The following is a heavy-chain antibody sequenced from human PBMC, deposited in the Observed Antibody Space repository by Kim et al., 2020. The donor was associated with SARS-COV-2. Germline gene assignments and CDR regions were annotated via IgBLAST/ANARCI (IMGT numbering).Heavy chain of an antibody. D-gene: IGHD4-17*01. V-gene: IGHV4-34*01. Sequence: SETLSLTCAVYGGSFSGYYWSWIRQPLGKGLEWIGEINHSGSTNYNPSLKSRVTISVDTSKNQFSLKLSSVTAADTAVYYCAGVQYGDYWVFWGQGTLVTVSS. CDR3: AGVQYGDYWVF. CDR1: GGSFSGYY. CDR2: INHSGST. J-gene: IGHJ4*02.